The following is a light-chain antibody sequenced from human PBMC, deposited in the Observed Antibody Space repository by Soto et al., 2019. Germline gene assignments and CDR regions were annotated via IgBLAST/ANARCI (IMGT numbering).Light chain of an antibody. CDR3: SSYAGSSNV. J-gene: IGLJ1*01. CDR2: EVN. CDR1: SSDVGGYNY. V-gene: IGLV2-8*01. Sequence: QSALTQPPSASGSPAQSVAISCTGTSSDVGGYNYVSWYQQHPGKAPKLMIYEVNKRPSGVPDRFSGSKSGNTASLTVSGLQAEDEADYYCSSYAGSSNVFGTGTKVT.